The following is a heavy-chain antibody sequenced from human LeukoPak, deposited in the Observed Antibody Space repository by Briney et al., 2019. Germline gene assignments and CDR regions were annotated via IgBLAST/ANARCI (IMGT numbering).Heavy chain of an antibody. CDR3: ARGRIAGYDY. CDR1: GGSFRGYY. Sequence: SETLPLTCAVYGGSFRGYYWSCIRQPPGKGLEWIGEINHSGSTNYNPSLKSRVTISVDTSKNQFSLKLSSVTAADTAVYYCARGRIAGYDYWGQGTLVTVSS. J-gene: IGHJ4*02. CDR2: INHSGST. D-gene: IGHD5-12*01. V-gene: IGHV4-34*01.